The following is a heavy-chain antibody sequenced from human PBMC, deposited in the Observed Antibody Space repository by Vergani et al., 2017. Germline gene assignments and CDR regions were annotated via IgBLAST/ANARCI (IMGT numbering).Heavy chain of an antibody. Sequence: QVQLVQSGAEVKKPGSSVKVSCKASGGTFSSYAISWVRQAPGQGLEWMGGIIPIFGTANYAQKFQGRVTITADESTSTAYMELSSLRSEDTAVYYCASLDITMFGVVIIRSYYYYGMDVWGQGTTVTVSS. V-gene: IGHV1-69*01. CDR3: ASLDITMFGVVIIRSYYYYGMDV. D-gene: IGHD3-3*01. CDR2: IIPIFGTA. J-gene: IGHJ6*02. CDR1: GGTFSSYA.